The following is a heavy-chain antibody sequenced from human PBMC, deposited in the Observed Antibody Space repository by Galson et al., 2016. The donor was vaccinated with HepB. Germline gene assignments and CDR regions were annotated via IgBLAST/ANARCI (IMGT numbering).Heavy chain of an antibody. J-gene: IGHJ4*02. Sequence: SETLSLTCTVSGGSINDTNYYWAWIRRPPGKGLEWIGSFYSGGSTYYNPSLKSRVTMSGDTSKNHVSLRLTSVTAADTAVYYCAKEGQGMTFDNWGRGTRVTVSS. CDR1: GGSINDTNYY. D-gene: IGHD3-10*01. CDR2: FYSGGST. V-gene: IGHV4-39*07. CDR3: AKEGQGMTFDN.